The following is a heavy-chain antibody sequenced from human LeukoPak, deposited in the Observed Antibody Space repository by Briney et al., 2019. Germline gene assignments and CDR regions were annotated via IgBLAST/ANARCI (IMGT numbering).Heavy chain of an antibody. CDR3: ARHYYASQSPFDC. Sequence: PGGSLRLSCAASGVTFSTHAMGWVRQAPGKGLEWVSGISASGASTYSADSVKGRFTISRDNSKNTLYLQLKSLRAEDTAAYYCARHYYASQSPFDCWGQGTLVTVSS. V-gene: IGHV3-23*01. CDR2: ISASGAST. D-gene: IGHD3-10*01. CDR1: GVTFSTHA. J-gene: IGHJ4*02.